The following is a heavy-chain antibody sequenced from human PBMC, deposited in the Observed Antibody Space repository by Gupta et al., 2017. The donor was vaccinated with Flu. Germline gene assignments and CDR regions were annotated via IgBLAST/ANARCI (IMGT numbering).Heavy chain of an antibody. CDR1: GYTLTSYY. Sequence: QVQLVQSGAEVKEPGVSMKVSCKAFGYTLTSYYVHWVRQAPGQGLEYMGSIRPSIGHTIYAQRFQGRVTITSDTSTDTVYMELSSLTSEDTAVYYCARERPEGYYFDYWGQGTLVTVSS. CDR2: IRPSIGHT. CDR3: ARERPEGYYFDY. V-gene: IGHV1-46*01. J-gene: IGHJ4*02. D-gene: IGHD6-6*01.